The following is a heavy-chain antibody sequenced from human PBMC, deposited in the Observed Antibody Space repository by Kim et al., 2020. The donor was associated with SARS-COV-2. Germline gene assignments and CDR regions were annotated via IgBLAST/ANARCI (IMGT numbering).Heavy chain of an antibody. J-gene: IGHJ5*02. CDR2: ISYDGSNK. Sequence: GGSLRLSCAASGFTFSSYAMHWVRQAPGKGLEWVAVISYDGSNKYYADSVKGRFTISRDNSKNTLYLQMNSLRAEDTAVYYCARDQTTTGLPYNWFDPWGQGTLVTVSS. CDR1: GFTFSSYA. D-gene: IGHD4-17*01. V-gene: IGHV3-30*04. CDR3: ARDQTTTGLPYNWFDP.